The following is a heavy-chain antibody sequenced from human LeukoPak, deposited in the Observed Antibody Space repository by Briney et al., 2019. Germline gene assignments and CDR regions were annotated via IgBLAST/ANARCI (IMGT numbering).Heavy chain of an antibody. V-gene: IGHV3-33*01. J-gene: IGHJ4*02. Sequence: HPGGSLRLSCAASGFTFSSYGMHWVRQAPGKGLEWVAVIWYDGSNKYYADSVKGRFTISRDNSKNTLYLQMNSLRAEDTAVYYCERVRSSWFFDYWGQGTLVTVSS. D-gene: IGHD6-13*01. CDR2: IWYDGSNK. CDR1: GFTFSSYG. CDR3: ERVRSSWFFDY.